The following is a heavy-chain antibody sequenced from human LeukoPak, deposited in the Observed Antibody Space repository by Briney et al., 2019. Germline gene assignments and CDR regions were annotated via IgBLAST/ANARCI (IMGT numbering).Heavy chain of an antibody. D-gene: IGHD2-2*02. CDR1: GGSISSYY. J-gene: IGHJ5*02. CDR3: ARRYCSSTSCYKRAPLDP. CDR2: IYYSGST. V-gene: IGHV4-59*08. Sequence: PSETLSLTCTVSGGSISSYYWSWIRQPPGKGLEWIGYIYYSGSTNYNPSLKSRVTISVDTSKNQFSLKLSSVTAADTAVYYCARRYCSSTSCYKRAPLDPWGQGTLVTVSS.